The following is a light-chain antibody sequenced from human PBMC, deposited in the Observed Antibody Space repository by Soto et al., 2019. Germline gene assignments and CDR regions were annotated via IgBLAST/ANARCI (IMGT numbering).Light chain of an antibody. CDR2: GAS. V-gene: IGKV3-15*01. CDR1: QSFSSN. Sequence: EIVMTQSPATLSLSPGERATLSCRASQSFSSNLAWYQQKPCQAPRLLIYGASTRATGIPARFSGGGSGTEFTLTISSLQSEDFAVYYCQQYNDWPRTFGQGTRLEIK. J-gene: IGKJ5*01. CDR3: QQYNDWPRT.